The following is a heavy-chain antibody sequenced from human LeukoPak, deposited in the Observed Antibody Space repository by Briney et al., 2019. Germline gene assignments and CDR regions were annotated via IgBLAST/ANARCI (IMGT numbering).Heavy chain of an antibody. CDR3: TRRPYSSSWYYFDY. V-gene: IGHV3-11*04. D-gene: IGHD6-13*01. J-gene: IGHJ4*02. CDR1: GFTFSDYY. CDR2: ISSSGSML. Sequence: GGSLRLSCTVSGFTFSDYYMSWVHQAPGKGLEWVSYISSSGSMLHYADSVEGRFTISRDNAKNSLYLQMSSLRVEDTAVYYCTRRPYSSSWYYFDYWGQGTLVTVSS.